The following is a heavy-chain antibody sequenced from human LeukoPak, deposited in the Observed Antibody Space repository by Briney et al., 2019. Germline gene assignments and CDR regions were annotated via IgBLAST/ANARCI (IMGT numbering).Heavy chain of an antibody. D-gene: IGHD1-26*01. J-gene: IGHJ3*02. CDR3: ARVGVYSGSYYLSLTPDHDAFDI. V-gene: IGHV1-69*13. CDR2: IIPIFGTA. CDR1: GGTFSSYA. Sequence: SVKVSCKASGGTFSSYAISWVRQAPGQGLEWMGGIIPIFGTANYAQKFQGRVTITADESTSTAYMELSSLRSGDTAVYYCARVGVYSGSYYLSLTPDHDAFDIWGQGTMVTVSS.